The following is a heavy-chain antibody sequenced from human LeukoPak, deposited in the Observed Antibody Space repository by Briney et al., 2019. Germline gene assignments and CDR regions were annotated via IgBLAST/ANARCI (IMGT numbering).Heavy chain of an antibody. Sequence: ASVKVSCKASGYTLTELSMHWVRQAPGKGLEWMGGFDPEDGETIYAQKFQGRVTMTEDTSTDTAYMELSSLRSEDTAVYYCATDRSLGGDFDYWGQGTLVTVSS. D-gene: IGHD4-17*01. CDR2: FDPEDGET. CDR3: ATDRSLGGDFDY. V-gene: IGHV1-24*01. CDR1: GYTLTELS. J-gene: IGHJ4*02.